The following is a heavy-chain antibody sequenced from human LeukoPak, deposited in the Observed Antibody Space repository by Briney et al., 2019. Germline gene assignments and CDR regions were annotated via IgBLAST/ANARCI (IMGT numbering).Heavy chain of an antibody. CDR3: ARDRPLYSSGWYEGDYFDY. V-gene: IGHV4-4*07. J-gene: IGHJ4*02. CDR1: GGSISSYY. Sequence: PSETLSLTCTVSGGSISSYYWSWIRQPAGKGLEWIGRIYTSGSTNYNPSLKSRVTISVDTSKNQFSLKLSSVTAADTAVYYCARDRPLYSSGWYEGDYFDYWGQGTLVTVSS. CDR2: IYTSGST. D-gene: IGHD6-19*01.